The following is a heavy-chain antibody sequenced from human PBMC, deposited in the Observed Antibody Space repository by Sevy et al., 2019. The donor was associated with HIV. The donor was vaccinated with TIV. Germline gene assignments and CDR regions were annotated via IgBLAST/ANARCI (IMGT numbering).Heavy chain of an antibody. V-gene: IGHV3-9*03. J-gene: IGHJ4*02. CDR3: AKGDYDFWTH. D-gene: IGHD3-3*01. Sequence: GGSLRLSCAASGFILDDYAMHWVRQAPGKGLEWVSGISWNSGSIGYAYSVKGRFTISRDNAKNSLYLQMNSLRAEDMALYYCAKGDYDFWTHWGQGSLVTVSS. CDR2: ISWNSGSI. CDR1: GFILDDYA.